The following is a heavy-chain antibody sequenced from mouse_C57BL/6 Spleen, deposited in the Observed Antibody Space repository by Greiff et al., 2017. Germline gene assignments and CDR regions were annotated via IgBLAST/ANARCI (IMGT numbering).Heavy chain of an antibody. CDR2: IYPGDGDT. J-gene: IGHJ2*01. V-gene: IGHV1-82*01. CDR3: AKGVYYYGSSYPDY. D-gene: IGHD1-1*01. Sequence: VRLQESGPELVKPGASVKISCKASGYAFSSSWMNWVKQRPGKGLEWIGRIYPGDGDTNYNGKFKGKATLTADKSSSTAYMQLSSLTSEDSAVYFCAKGVYYYGSSYPDYWGQGTTLTVAS. CDR1: GYAFSSSW.